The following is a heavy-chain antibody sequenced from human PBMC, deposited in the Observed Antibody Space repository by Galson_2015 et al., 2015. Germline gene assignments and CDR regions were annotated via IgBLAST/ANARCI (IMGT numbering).Heavy chain of an antibody. V-gene: IGHV3-33*01. CDR1: GFTFSSYG. J-gene: IGHJ4*02. CDR3: ARAPPSASYYFDY. D-gene: IGHD2-2*01. CDR2: IWYDGSNK. Sequence: SLRLSCAASGFTFSSYGMHWVRQAPGKGLEWVAVIWYDGSNKYYADSVKGRFTISRDNSKNTLYLQMNSLRAEDTAVYYCARAPPSASYYFDYWGQGTLVTVSS.